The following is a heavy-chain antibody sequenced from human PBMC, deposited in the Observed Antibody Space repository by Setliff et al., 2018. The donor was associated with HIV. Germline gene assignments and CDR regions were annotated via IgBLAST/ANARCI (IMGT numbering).Heavy chain of an antibody. CDR2: IYNSAST. Sequence: SETLSLTCTVSGDSISTDYWTWIRQPPGKGLEWIGYIYNSASTSYNPSLKSRVTMSIDTSTNQFYLRLTSVTAADTAVYYCARLRHWLAFFDSWGQGTLVTVSS. V-gene: IGHV4-4*09. CDR1: GDSISTDY. J-gene: IGHJ4*02. D-gene: IGHD6-19*01. CDR3: ARLRHWLAFFDS.